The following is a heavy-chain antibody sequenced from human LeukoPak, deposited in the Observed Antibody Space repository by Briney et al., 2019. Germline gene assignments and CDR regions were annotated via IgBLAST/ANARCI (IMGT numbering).Heavy chain of an antibody. Sequence: GGSLSLFCAASGFTFISYSMNWVRQAPGKGLEWVSYISSSSSTIYYADSVKGRFTISRDNAKNSLYLQMNSLRAEDTAVYYCARVLGATLYHFDYWGQGSVVTVSS. CDR3: ARVLGATLYHFDY. J-gene: IGHJ4*02. V-gene: IGHV3-48*01. CDR1: GFTFISYS. D-gene: IGHD1-26*01. CDR2: ISSSSSTI.